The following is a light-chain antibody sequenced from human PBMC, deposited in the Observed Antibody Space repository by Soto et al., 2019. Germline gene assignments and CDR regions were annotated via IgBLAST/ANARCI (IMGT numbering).Light chain of an antibody. Sequence: QCVLTQPASASGSPGQSITISCTGTSSDVGGSNYVSWYQQHPGKAPKLMIYDVSNRPSGVSNRFSGSKSGNTASLTISGLQAEDEADYYCGSYTSTSTLYVFGTGTKVTVL. V-gene: IGLV2-14*03. J-gene: IGLJ1*01. CDR1: SSDVGGSNY. CDR3: GSYTSTSTLYV. CDR2: DVS.